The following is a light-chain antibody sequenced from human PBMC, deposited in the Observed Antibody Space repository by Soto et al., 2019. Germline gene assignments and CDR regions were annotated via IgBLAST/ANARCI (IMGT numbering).Light chain of an antibody. J-gene: IGKJ1*01. CDR2: LGS. V-gene: IGKV2-28*01. Sequence: IVMTQSPLSLSVSPGEAASISWMSTARLLHKNGYNYVDWYMQKPGQSPQLLIYLGSNRASGVLDRFSGSGSDTYFTLEISRVEADDVGVYYCLQPLENFRTFGQGTKVDIK. CDR1: ARLLHKNGYNY. CDR3: LQPLENFRT.